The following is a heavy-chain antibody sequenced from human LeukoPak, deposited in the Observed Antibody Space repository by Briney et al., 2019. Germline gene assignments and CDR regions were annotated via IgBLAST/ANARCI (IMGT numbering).Heavy chain of an antibody. CDR2: IRSDGSTK. J-gene: IGHJ4*02. Sequence: PGRSLRLSCAASGFTFSSCGMHWVRQTPGKGLEWVAFIRSDGSTKYYADSVKGRFTISRDNSRNTLYLQMNSLRAEDTAVYFCAKDEWYSSGWYLDYWGQGTLVTVSS. V-gene: IGHV3-30*02. D-gene: IGHD6-19*01. CDR3: AKDEWYSSGWYLDY. CDR1: GFTFSSCG.